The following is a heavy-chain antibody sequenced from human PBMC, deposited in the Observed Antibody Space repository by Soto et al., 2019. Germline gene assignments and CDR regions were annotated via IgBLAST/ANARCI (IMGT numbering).Heavy chain of an antibody. D-gene: IGHD3-16*01. Sequence: PSETLSLTCAVSGYSISSGYYWGWIRQPPGKGLEWIGSIYHSGSTYYNPSLKSRVTISVDTSKNQFSLKLSSVTAAGTAVYYCARSYTYDYSVFGYWGQGTLVTVSS. CDR1: GYSISSGYY. V-gene: IGHV4-38-2*01. CDR2: IYHSGST. CDR3: ARSYTYDYSVFGY. J-gene: IGHJ4*02.